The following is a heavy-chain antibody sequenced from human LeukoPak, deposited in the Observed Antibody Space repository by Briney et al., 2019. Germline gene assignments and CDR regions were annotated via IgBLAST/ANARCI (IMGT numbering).Heavy chain of an antibody. CDR2: ISAYNGKT. CDR3: ARGYDILTGYYTPYWFDP. CDR1: GYTFISYV. J-gene: IGHJ5*02. Sequence: ASVRVSCKGSGYTFISYVISWVRQAPGQGVEWMGWISAYNGKTNYAQKLQGRVTMTTDTSTSTAYMQLRSLTSDDTAVYYCARGYDILTGYYTPYWFDPWGQGTLVTVSS. D-gene: IGHD3-9*01. V-gene: IGHV1-18*01.